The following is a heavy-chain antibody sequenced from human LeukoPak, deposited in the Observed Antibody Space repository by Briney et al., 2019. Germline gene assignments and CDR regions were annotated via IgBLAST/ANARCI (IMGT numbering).Heavy chain of an antibody. CDR3: ARHDGSSFIYYIDH. CDR2: VSNSGYNT. J-gene: IGHJ4*02. V-gene: IGHV3-23*01. D-gene: IGHD1-26*01. Sequence: GGSLRLSCAASGFSVTRCAMSWVRQAPGKGLEWVSTVSNSGYNTWYADSVKGRFTISRDISQNTLHLQMSSLRAEDTALYYCARHDGSSFIYYIDHWGQGALVTVSS. CDR1: GFSVTRCA.